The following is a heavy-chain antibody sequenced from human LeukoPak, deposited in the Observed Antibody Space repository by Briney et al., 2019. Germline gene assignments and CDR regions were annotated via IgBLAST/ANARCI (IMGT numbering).Heavy chain of an antibody. CDR1: GFTFNSHC. D-gene: IGHD6-6*01. Sequence: GGSLRLSCAASGFTFNSHCMHWVRQAPGKGLVWVSRINNDGSTTTYADSVRGQFTISRDNAKNTLFLQMTSLRAEDTAVYYCVRDRPHNWFDPWGQGTLVTVSS. CDR2: INNDGSTT. V-gene: IGHV3-74*01. CDR3: VRDRPHNWFDP. J-gene: IGHJ5*02.